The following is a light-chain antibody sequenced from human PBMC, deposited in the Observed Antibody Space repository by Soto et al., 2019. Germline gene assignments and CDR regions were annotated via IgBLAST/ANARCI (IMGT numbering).Light chain of an antibody. V-gene: IGLV2-14*01. CDR1: GSDIAGYNY. Sequence: QSALTQPASVSGSLGQSITISCTGTGSDIAGYNYISWYQQLPGKAPKLMIYEVTIRPSGISNRFSGSKSGNTASLTISGLQAEDEADYFCTSFTSTSSLYFFGTGTQLTVL. CDR2: EVT. J-gene: IGLJ1*01. CDR3: TSFTSTSSLYF.